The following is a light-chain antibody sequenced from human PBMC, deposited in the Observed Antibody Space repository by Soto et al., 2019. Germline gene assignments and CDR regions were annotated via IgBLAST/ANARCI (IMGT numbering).Light chain of an antibody. J-gene: IGKJ4*01. V-gene: IGKV1-27*01. CDR3: QKYNSAPLT. Sequence: IPLSNSPSSLSASLGDRVTSNVCASQGISNYLAWYQQKPGKVPKLLIYAASTLQSGVPSRFSGSGSGTDFTLTISSLQPEDVATYYCQKYNSAPLTFGGGTKVDIK. CDR2: AAS. CDR1: QGISNY.